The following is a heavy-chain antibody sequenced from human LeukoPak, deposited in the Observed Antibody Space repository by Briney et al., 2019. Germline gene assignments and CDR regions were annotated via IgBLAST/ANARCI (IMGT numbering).Heavy chain of an antibody. CDR3: AKEYGYDYNYFYSMDV. Sequence: GGSLRLSCAASGFTFSSYDMHWVRQATGKGLEWVSAIGTAGDTYYPGSVKGRFTISRDNSKNTVYLQMNSLRAEDTAVYFCAKEYGYDYNYFYSMDVWGKGTTVTISS. CDR2: IGTAGDT. CDR1: GFTFSSYD. V-gene: IGHV3-13*01. D-gene: IGHD1-1*01. J-gene: IGHJ6*03.